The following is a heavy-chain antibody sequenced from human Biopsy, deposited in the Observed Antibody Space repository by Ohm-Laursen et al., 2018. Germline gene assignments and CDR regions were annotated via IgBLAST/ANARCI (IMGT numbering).Heavy chain of an antibody. Sequence: SDTLFLTCTVSDASASSGRYYWTWIRQPPRKPLEWIGYFYSSGTTRYNPSLESRLSISMDTSKNEVSLRLTSMTAADTAVYFCARAPADQYAARNYYSSHAFDMWGQGTKVTVSS. CDR3: ARAPADQYAARNYYSSHAFDM. J-gene: IGHJ3*02. CDR1: DASASSGRYY. D-gene: IGHD3-10*01. V-gene: IGHV4-61*01. CDR2: FYSSGTT.